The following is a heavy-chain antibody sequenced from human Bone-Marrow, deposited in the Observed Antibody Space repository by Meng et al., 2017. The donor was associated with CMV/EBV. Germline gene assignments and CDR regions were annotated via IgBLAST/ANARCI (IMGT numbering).Heavy chain of an antibody. CDR3: SRENSGPDS. J-gene: IGHJ5*01. V-gene: IGHV3-7*01. CDR1: GFTLTDYW. Sequence: GESLKISCEVSGFTLTDYWMDWVRQAPRKGLEWVANMNPHGSERNYVDSVKGRFIISRDSAKNSLYLQLNSPRVEETAVYYCSRENSGPDSWGQGTRVTGAS. CDR2: MNPHGSER.